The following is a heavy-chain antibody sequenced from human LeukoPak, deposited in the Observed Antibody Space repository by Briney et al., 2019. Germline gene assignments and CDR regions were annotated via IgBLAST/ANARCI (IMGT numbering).Heavy chain of an antibody. V-gene: IGHV1-69*01. CDR3: ARVSRHRLRFLEWPTYYYFYYMDV. CDR1: GGTCSSYA. Sequence: SVKVSCKASGGTCSSYAISWVRQAPGQGLEWMGGIIPIFGTANYAQKFQGRVTITADESTSTAYMELSSLRSEDTAVYYCARVSRHRLRFLEWPTYYYFYYMDVWGKGTTVTVSS. D-gene: IGHD3-3*01. J-gene: IGHJ6*03. CDR2: IIPIFGTA.